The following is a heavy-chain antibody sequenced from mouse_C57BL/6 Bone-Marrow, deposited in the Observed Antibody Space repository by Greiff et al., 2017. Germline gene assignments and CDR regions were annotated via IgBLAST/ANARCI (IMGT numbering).Heavy chain of an antibody. CDR3: ARRQLRLPYAMDY. Sequence: VQLQQSGAELVRPGTSVQVSCKASGYAFTNYLIEWVKQRPGQGLEWIGVINPGSGGTNYNEKFKGKATLTADKSSSTAYMQLSSLTSEDSAVYFCARRQLRLPYAMDYWGQGTSVTVSS. CDR2: INPGSGGT. D-gene: IGHD3-2*02. J-gene: IGHJ4*01. V-gene: IGHV1-54*01. CDR1: GYAFTNYL.